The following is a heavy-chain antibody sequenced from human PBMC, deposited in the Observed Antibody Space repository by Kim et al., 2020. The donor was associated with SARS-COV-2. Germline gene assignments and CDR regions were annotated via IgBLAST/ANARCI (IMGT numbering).Heavy chain of an antibody. Sequence: ASVKVSCKASGYTFSNYGINWVRQAPGQGLEWMGWISAYNGNTLYAQKLQGRVTMTTDTSTSTAYMELRTLRSDDTALYYCARTKVVVRYIDSWGQGTLVTVSS. J-gene: IGHJ4*02. V-gene: IGHV1-18*04. CDR3: ARTKVVVRYIDS. CDR2: ISAYNGNT. CDR1: GYTFSNYG. D-gene: IGHD2-15*01.